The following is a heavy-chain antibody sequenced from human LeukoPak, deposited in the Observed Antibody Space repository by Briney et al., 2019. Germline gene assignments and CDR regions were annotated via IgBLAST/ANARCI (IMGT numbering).Heavy chain of an antibody. V-gene: IGHV3-7*04. D-gene: IGHD5-18*01. CDR3: ARAGMETDPLDYYYYMDV. CDR1: GFTFSNYW. CDR2: IKEDGSEK. J-gene: IGHJ6*03. Sequence: GGSLRLSCAASGFTFSNYWMSWVRQAPEKGLEWVANIKEDGSEKYYVDSVKGRFTISRDNAKNSLYLQMNSLRAEDTAVYYCARAGMETDPLDYYYYMDVWGKGTTVTVSS.